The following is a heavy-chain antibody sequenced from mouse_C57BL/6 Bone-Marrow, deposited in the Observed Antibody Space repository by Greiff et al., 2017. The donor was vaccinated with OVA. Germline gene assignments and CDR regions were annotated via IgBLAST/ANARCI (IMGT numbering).Heavy chain of an antibody. CDR3: ARVDYYGRSWGY. D-gene: IGHD1-1*01. CDR2: ISSGSSTI. Sequence: EVMLVESGGGLVKPGGSLKLSCAASGFTFSDYGMHWVRQAPEKGLEWVAYISSGSSTIYYADTVKGRFTISRDNAKNTLFLQMTSLRSEDTAMYYCARVDYYGRSWGYWGQGTTLTVSS. J-gene: IGHJ2*01. V-gene: IGHV5-17*01. CDR1: GFTFSDYG.